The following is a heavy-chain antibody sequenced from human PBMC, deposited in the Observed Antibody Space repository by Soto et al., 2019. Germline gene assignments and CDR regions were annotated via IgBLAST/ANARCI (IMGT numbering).Heavy chain of an antibody. V-gene: IGHV4-31*03. CDR1: GGSISSGGYY. D-gene: IGHD5-12*01. CDR2: IYYSGST. CDR3: ARYVFMDRLYGMDV. Sequence: PSETLSLTCTVSGGSISSGGYYWSWIRQHPGKGLEWIGYIYYSGSTYYNPSLKSRVTISVDTSKNQFSLKLSSVTAADTAVYYCARYVFMDRLYGMDVWGQGTTVTVSS. J-gene: IGHJ6*02.